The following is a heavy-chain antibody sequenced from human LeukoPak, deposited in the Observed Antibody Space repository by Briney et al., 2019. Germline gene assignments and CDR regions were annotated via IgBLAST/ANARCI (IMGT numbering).Heavy chain of an antibody. CDR2: IYSGGST. J-gene: IGHJ4*02. V-gene: IGHV3-66*01. Sequence: PGGSLRLSCEASGFTFPKAWMTWVRQAPGKGLEWVSVIYSGGSTYYADSVKGRFTISRDNSKNTLYLQMNSLRAEDTAVYYCASGTLGGGSYSGCYWGQGTLVTVSS. CDR1: GFTFPKAW. CDR3: ASGTLGGGSYSGCY. D-gene: IGHD1-26*01.